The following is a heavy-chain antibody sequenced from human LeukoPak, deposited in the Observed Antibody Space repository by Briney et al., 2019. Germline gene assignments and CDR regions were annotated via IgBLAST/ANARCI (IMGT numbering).Heavy chain of an antibody. CDR3: ARDYYGSSGYYSAGCWFDP. Sequence: SETLFLTCTVSGGSISSYYWSWIRQPPGKGLEWIGYIYYSGSTNYNPSLKSRVTISVDTSKNQFSLKLSSVTAADTAVYYCARDYYGSSGYYSAGCWFDPWGQGTLVTVSS. V-gene: IGHV4-59*01. J-gene: IGHJ5*02. D-gene: IGHD3-22*01. CDR1: GGSISSYY. CDR2: IYYSGST.